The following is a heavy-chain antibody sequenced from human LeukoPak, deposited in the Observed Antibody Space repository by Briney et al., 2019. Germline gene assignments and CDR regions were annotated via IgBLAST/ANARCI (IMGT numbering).Heavy chain of an antibody. V-gene: IGHV2-5*02. Sequence: SGPTLVNPTQTLTLTCSLSGVSLSTSGVGVGWIRQPPGKALEWLALIYWDDDSRYSPSLKSRLTIAKDTSKNQVVLTLTNMDSVDTAKYYGAHSQVFGYGSFHDAYDIWGLGMLVTVSS. CDR2: IYWDDDS. J-gene: IGHJ3*02. CDR3: AHSQVFGYGSFHDAYDI. D-gene: IGHD3-10*01. CDR1: GVSLSTSGVG.